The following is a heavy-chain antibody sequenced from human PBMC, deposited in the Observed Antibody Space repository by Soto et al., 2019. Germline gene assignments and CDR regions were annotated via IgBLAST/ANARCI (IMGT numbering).Heavy chain of an antibody. CDR3: AKDGWVGATPGGFDY. J-gene: IGHJ4*02. CDR1: GFTFSSYA. CDR2: ISGSGGST. Sequence: SGGSLRLSCAASGFTFSSYAMSWVRQAPGKGLEWVSAISGSGGSTYYADSVKGRFTISRDNSKNTLYLQMNSLRAEDTAVYYCAKDGWVGATPGGFDYWGQGTLVTVSS. V-gene: IGHV3-23*01. D-gene: IGHD1-26*01.